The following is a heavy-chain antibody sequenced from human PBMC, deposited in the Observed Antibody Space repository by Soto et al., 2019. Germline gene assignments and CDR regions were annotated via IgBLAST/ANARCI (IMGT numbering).Heavy chain of an antibody. CDR3: ARDRHYCSSTSCYADAFDI. CDR1: GYTFTSYY. CDR2: INPSGGSS. V-gene: IGHV1-46*03. Sequence: APVKVSCKASGYTFTSYYMHWVRQAPGQGLEWMGIINPSGGSSTYAQKFQGRVTMTRDTSTSTVYMELSSLRSEDTAVYYCARDRHYCSSTSCYADAFDIWGQGTMVTVSS. J-gene: IGHJ3*02. D-gene: IGHD2-2*01.